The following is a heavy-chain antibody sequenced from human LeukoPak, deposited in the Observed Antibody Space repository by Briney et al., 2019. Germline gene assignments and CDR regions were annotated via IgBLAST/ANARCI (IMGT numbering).Heavy chain of an antibody. CDR1: GGSFSGYY. D-gene: IGHD4-17*01. J-gene: IGHJ4*02. CDR2: IYYSGST. Sequence: PSETLSLTCAVYGGSFSGYYWSWIRQPPGKGLEWIGSIYYSGSTYYNPSLKSRVTISVDTSKNQFSLKLSSVTAADTAVYYCARHPFYGAYYFDYWGQGTLVTVSS. V-gene: IGHV4-34*01. CDR3: ARHPFYGAYYFDY.